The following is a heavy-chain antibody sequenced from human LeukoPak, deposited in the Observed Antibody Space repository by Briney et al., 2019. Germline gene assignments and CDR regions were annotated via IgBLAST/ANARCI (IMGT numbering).Heavy chain of an antibody. J-gene: IGHJ4*02. V-gene: IGHV4-59*01. CDR1: GGSISSYY. CDR2: IYYSGRT. D-gene: IGHD2-2*01. Sequence: SETLSLTCTVSGGSISSYYWSWIRQPPGKGLEWIGYIYYSGRTNYNPSLKSRVTISVDTSKNQFSLKLSSVTAADTAVYYCARERYDWYQLERAFDYWGQGTLVTVSS. CDR3: ARERYDWYQLERAFDY.